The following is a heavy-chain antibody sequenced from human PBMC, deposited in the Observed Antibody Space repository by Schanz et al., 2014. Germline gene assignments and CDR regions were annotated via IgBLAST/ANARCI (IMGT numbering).Heavy chain of an antibody. J-gene: IGHJ5*02. V-gene: IGHV4-34*01. CDR1: GFTVSNNY. CDR3: ARGQDHAKTGDL. CDR2: VHPSGTT. Sequence: VQLLESGGGLVQPGGSLRLSCAVSGFTVSNNYMSWVRQPPGKGLEWIGEVHPSGTTNYNPSLSYRVTMSVDASKNQFSLKLPSVTAADTAVYYCARGQDHAKTGDLWGRGTLVTISS. D-gene: IGHD2-2*01.